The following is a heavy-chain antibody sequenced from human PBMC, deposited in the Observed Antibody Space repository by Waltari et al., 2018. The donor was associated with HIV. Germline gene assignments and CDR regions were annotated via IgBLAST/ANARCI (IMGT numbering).Heavy chain of an antibody. Sequence: QVQLQESGPGLVKPSETLSLTCTVSGYSISSGYYWGWIRQPPGQGLEWIGSIYHSWSTYYNPSLKSRVTISVDTSKNQCSRKRSSVTAADTAVYYCARGGPRSPVDYWGQGTLVTVSS. CDR2: IYHSWST. D-gene: IGHD5-12*01. J-gene: IGHJ4*02. CDR3: ARGGPRSPVDY. V-gene: IGHV4-38-2*02. CDR1: GYSISSGYY.